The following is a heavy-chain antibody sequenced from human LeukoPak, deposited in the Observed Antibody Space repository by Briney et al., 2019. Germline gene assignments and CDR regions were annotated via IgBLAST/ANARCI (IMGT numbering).Heavy chain of an antibody. J-gene: IGHJ6*03. CDR2: IYYSGST. V-gene: IGHV4-59*12. CDR1: GGSLTNYY. CDR3: ARDIRQLVGYYYYYYMDV. Sequence: PSETLSLTCTVSGGSLTNYYWSWIRQPPGKGLDWIGHIYYSGSTNYNPSLKSRVTMSVDTSKNLLSLKLSSVTAADTAVYYCARDIRQLVGYYYYYYMDVWGKGTTVTISS. D-gene: IGHD6-13*01.